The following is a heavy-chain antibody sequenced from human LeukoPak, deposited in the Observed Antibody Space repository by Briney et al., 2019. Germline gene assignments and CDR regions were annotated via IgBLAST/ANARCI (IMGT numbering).Heavy chain of an antibody. Sequence: GGSLRLSCAASGFTVSAYAMAWVRQAPGKGLEWVSTIYDDNTYYADSVKGRFAISTDNSKNTLYLQMNSLRVEDTAVYYCAQQVGYCSSGNCYFTYWGQGTLVTVSS. CDR1: GFTVSAYA. D-gene: IGHD2-15*01. CDR3: AQQVGYCSSGNCYFTY. V-gene: IGHV3-23*01. CDR2: IYDDNT. J-gene: IGHJ1*01.